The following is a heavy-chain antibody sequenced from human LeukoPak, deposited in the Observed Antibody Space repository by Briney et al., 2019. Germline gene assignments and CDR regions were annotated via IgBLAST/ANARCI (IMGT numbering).Heavy chain of an antibody. V-gene: IGHV3-30*02. J-gene: IGHJ4*02. CDR2: IRTDGGEK. CDR3: ARIGYSTSWANFDY. D-gene: IGHD6-13*01. CDR1: GFTFRNYG. Sequence: GGSLRLSCAASGFTFRNYGMHWVRQAPGKGLEWVASIRTDGGEKYHADSMQGRFSISRGNSKNTLYLQMDSLRAEDTALYYCARIGYSTSWANFDYWGRGTLVTVSS.